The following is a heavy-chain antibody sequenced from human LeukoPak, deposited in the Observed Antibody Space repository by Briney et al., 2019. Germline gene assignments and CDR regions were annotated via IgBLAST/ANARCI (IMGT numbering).Heavy chain of an antibody. Sequence: PSETLSLTCAVYGGSFSGYYWSWIRQPPGKGLEWIGEINHSGSTNYNPSLKSRVIISVDTSKNQFSLKLSSVTAADTAVYYCARDRDVEMATIGAFDIWGQGTMVTVSS. CDR1: GGSFSGYY. J-gene: IGHJ3*02. CDR2: INHSGST. V-gene: IGHV4-34*09. D-gene: IGHD5-24*01. CDR3: ARDRDVEMATIGAFDI.